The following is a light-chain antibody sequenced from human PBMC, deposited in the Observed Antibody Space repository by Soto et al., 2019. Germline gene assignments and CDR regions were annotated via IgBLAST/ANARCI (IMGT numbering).Light chain of an antibody. CDR2: GNS. Sequence: QSVLTQPPSVSGAPGQRVTISCTGSSYNIGAGYDVHWYQQLPGTAPKLFISGNSNRPSGVPDRFSGSKSGTSASLAITGLQAEDEADYYCQSYDSSRGWVFGGGTKLTVL. V-gene: IGLV1-40*01. J-gene: IGLJ3*02. CDR3: QSYDSSRGWV. CDR1: SYNIGAGYD.